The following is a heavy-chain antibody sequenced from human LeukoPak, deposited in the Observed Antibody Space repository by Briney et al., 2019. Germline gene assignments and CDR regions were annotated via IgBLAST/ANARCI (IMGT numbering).Heavy chain of an antibody. CDR2: IYSGGST. CDR1: GFTFSSYG. CDR3: ARVHYDILTGYYFDY. V-gene: IGHV3-53*01. Sequence: GGSLRLSCAASGFTFSSYGMHWVRQAPGKGLEWVSVIYSGGSTYYADSVKGRFTISRDNSKNTLYLQMNSLRAEDTAVYYCARVHYDILTGYYFDYWGQGTLVTVSS. J-gene: IGHJ4*02. D-gene: IGHD3-9*01.